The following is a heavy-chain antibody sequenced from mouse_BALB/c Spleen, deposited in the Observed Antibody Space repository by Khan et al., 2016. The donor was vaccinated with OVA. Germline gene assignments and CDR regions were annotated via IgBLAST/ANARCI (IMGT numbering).Heavy chain of an antibody. CDR1: GYTFTNYW. V-gene: IGHV1-7*01. Sequence: VQLQESGAELAKPGASVKMSCKASGYTFTNYWMHWVKQRPGQGLEWIGYINPTSGYTDYNEKFKDRATLSADKSSSTAYMQLSSLTSEDSAVYYCTRDSIDYWGQGTTLTVSS. CDR2: INPTSGYT. CDR3: TRDSIDY. J-gene: IGHJ2*01.